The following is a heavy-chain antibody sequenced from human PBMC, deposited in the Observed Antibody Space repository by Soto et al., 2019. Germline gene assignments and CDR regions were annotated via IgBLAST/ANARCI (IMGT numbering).Heavy chain of an antibody. J-gene: IGHJ5*02. CDR1: GGSFSGYY. Sequence: SETLSLTCAVYGGSFSGYYWSWIRQPPGKGLEWIGEINHSGSTNYNPSLKSRVTISVDTSKNQFSLKLSSVTAADTAVYYCARGRWKILWFGENGQRSQYNWFDPWGQGTLVTVSS. CDR3: ARGRWKILWFGENGQRSQYNWFDP. CDR2: INHSGST. D-gene: IGHD3-10*01. V-gene: IGHV4-34*01.